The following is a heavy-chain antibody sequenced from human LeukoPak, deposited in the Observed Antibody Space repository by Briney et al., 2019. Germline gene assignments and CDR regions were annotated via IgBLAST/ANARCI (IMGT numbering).Heavy chain of an antibody. Sequence: GASVKVSCKASGYTFTSHDINWVRQATGQGLEWMGWMNPNSGNTGYAQKFQGRVTMTRNTSISTAYMELSSLRSEDTAVYYCARWRVGATPNYFDYWGQGTLVTVPS. D-gene: IGHD1-26*01. CDR2: MNPNSGNT. CDR1: GYTFTSHD. V-gene: IGHV1-8*01. J-gene: IGHJ4*02. CDR3: ARWRVGATPNYFDY.